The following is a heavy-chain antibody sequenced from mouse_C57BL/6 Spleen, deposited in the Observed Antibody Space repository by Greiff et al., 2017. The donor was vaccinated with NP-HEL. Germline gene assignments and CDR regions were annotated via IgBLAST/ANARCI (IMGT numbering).Heavy chain of an antibody. Sequence: VKLMESGPGLVQPSQSLSITCTVSGFSLTSYGVHWVRQSPGKGLEWLGVIWSGGSTDYNAAFISRLSISKDNSKSQVFFKMNSLQADDTAIYYCARNPGLLRYFDVWGTGTTVTVSS. CDR3: ARNPGLLRYFDV. J-gene: IGHJ1*03. V-gene: IGHV2-2*01. CDR1: GFSLTSYG. D-gene: IGHD2-3*01. CDR2: IWSGGST.